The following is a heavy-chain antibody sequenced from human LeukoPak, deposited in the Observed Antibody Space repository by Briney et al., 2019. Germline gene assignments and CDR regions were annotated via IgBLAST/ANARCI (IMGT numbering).Heavy chain of an antibody. CDR2: INHSGST. J-gene: IGHJ5*02. CDR3: ATTSSSSWYYNRNWFDP. V-gene: IGHV4-34*01. CDR1: GGSFSGYY. D-gene: IGHD6-13*01. Sequence: SETLSLTCAVYGGSFSGYYWSWIRQPPGKGLEWIGEINHSGSTNYNPSLKSRVTISVDTSKNQFSLKLSSVTAAHTAVYYCATTSSSSWYYNRNWFDPWGQGTLVTVSS.